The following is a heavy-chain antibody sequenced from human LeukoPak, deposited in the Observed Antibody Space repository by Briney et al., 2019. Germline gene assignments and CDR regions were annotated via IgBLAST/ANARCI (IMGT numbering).Heavy chain of an antibody. Sequence: SETLSLTCTVSGGSISSYYWSWIRQPPGKGLEWIGYIYYSGSTNYNPSLKSRVTISVDTSKNQFSLKLSSVTAADTAAYYCARNDFWSGYYVYWGQGTLVTVSS. CDR3: ARNDFWSGYYVY. CDR2: IYYSGST. V-gene: IGHV4-59*01. D-gene: IGHD3-3*01. CDR1: GGSISSYY. J-gene: IGHJ4*02.